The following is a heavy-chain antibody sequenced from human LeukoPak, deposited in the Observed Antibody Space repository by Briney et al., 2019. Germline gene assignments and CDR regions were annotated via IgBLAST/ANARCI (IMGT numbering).Heavy chain of an antibody. CDR2: IYSGGST. V-gene: IGHV3-66*01. Sequence: GGSLRLSCAASGFTVSSNYMSWVRQAPGKGLEWVSVIYSGGSTYYADSVKGRFTISRDNSKNTLYLQMNSLRAEVTAVYYCARGLGSKAFDPWGQGTLVTVSS. D-gene: IGHD2-15*01. J-gene: IGHJ5*02. CDR1: GFTVSSNY. CDR3: ARGLGSKAFDP.